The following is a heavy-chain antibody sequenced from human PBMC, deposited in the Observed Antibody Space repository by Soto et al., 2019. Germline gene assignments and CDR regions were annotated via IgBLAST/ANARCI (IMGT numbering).Heavy chain of an antibody. V-gene: IGHV4-34*01. Sequence: PSETPSHPRGVSGGVPSDYFWSWFRPPPGLELEWIGEINHLGSINYNPSLKSRVTMSVDTSKNQFSLTLNSVTAADTATYYCARGGISHWAYFYYMDVWDRGTTVTVSS. CDR2: INHLGSI. CDR3: ARGGISHWAYFYYMDV. D-gene: IGHD2-21*01. CDR1: GGVPSDYF. J-gene: IGHJ6*03.